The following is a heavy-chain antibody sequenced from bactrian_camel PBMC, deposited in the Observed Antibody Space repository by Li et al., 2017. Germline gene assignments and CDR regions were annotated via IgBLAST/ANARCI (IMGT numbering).Heavy chain of an antibody. CDR3: TNLWEVVLSDTS. CDR1: GYTFNTY. D-gene: IGHD2*01. CDR2: IDTGDGST. J-gene: IGHJ4*01. V-gene: IGHV3S1*01. Sequence: HVQLVESGGGSVQAGGSVRLSCTASGYTFNTYSWFRQAPGKEREGVAAIDTGDGSTYYLNSVKGRFTISRDNAKNTLYLELNSLKTEDAGVYYCTNLWEVVLSDTSWGQGTQV.